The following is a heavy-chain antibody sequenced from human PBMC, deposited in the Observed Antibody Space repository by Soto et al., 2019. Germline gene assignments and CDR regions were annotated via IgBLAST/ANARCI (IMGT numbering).Heavy chain of an antibody. CDR3: ARVACGGSCYVAYYGMDV. CDR2: IYYSGSS. J-gene: IGHJ6*02. D-gene: IGHD2-15*01. V-gene: IGHV4-61*01. CDR1: GGSVSSSNYY. Sequence: KPSETLSLTCIVSGGSVSSSNYYWSWIRQPPGKGLEWIGYIYYSGSSNKSPSLKSRVTMSLDTSKNQFSLMLSSVTAADTAVYYCARVACGGSCYVAYYGMDVWGQGTTVTVSS.